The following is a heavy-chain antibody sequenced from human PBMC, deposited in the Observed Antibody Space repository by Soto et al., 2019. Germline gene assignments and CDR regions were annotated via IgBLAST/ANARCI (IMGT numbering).Heavy chain of an antibody. Sequence: GGSLRLSCAASGFTFSSYAMSWVRQAPGKGLEWVSAISGSGGSTYYADSVKGRFTISRDNSKNTLYLQMNSLRAEDTAVYYCAKARGIAAAVYYYYGMDVWGQGTTVTISS. CDR1: GFTFSSYA. CDR3: AKARGIAAAVYYYYGMDV. CDR2: ISGSGGST. D-gene: IGHD6-13*01. V-gene: IGHV3-23*01. J-gene: IGHJ6*02.